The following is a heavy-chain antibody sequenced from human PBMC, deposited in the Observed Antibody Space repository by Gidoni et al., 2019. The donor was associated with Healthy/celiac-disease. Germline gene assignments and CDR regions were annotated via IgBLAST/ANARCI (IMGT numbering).Heavy chain of an antibody. CDR3: ARGEQLVRVGGYGMDV. J-gene: IGHJ6*02. CDR2: IYYSGST. CDR1: GGSVSSGSYY. Sequence: QVQLQESGPGLVKPSETLSLTCTVPGGSVSSGSYYWSWIRQPPGKGLEWIGYIYYSGSTNYNPSLKSRVTISVDTSKNQFSLKLSSVTAADTAVYYCARGEQLVRVGGYGMDVWGQGTTVTVSS. D-gene: IGHD6-6*01. V-gene: IGHV4-61*01.